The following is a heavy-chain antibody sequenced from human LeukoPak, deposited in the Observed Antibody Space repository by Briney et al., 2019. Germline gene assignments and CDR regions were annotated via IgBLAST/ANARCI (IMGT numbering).Heavy chain of an antibody. J-gene: IGHJ4*02. V-gene: IGHV3-48*03. CDR3: ARVPWDIVATTDY. CDR1: GFTFSSYE. Sequence: GGSLRLSCAVSGFTFSSYEMNWVRQAPGKGLEWVSYISSSGSTIYYADSVKGRFTISRDNAKNSLYLQMNSLRAEDTAVYYCARVPWDIVATTDYWGQGTLVTVSS. CDR2: ISSSGSTI. D-gene: IGHD5-12*01.